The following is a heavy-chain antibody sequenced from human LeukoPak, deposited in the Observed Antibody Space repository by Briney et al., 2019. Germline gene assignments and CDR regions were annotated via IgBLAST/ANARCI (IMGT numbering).Heavy chain of an antibody. V-gene: IGHV3-72*01. D-gene: IGHD2-8*01. CDR2: TRNKANSYTT. CDR3: TCCTNGVCYTMGDY. CDR1: GFTFSDHY. J-gene: IGHJ4*02. Sequence: GGSLRLSCAASGFTFSDHYMDWVRQAPGKGLEWVGRTRNKANSYTTQHAASVKGRFTISRDDSKNSLYLQMNSLKTEDTAVYYCTCCTNGVCYTMGDYWGQGTLVTVSS.